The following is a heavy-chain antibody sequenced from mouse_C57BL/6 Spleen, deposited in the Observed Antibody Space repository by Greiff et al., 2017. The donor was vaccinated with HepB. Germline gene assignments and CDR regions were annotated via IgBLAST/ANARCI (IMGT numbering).Heavy chain of an antibody. CDR2: IDPSDSYT. CDR1: GYTFTSYW. Sequence: VQLQQPGAELVMPGASVKLSCKASGYTFTSYWMHWVKQRPGQGLEWIGEIDPSDSYTNYNQKFKGKSTLTVDKSSSTAYMQLSSLTSEDSAVYYCARGEKYPYYFDYWGQGTTLTVSS. J-gene: IGHJ2*01. V-gene: IGHV1-69*01. D-gene: IGHD5-1*01. CDR3: ARGEKYPYYFDY.